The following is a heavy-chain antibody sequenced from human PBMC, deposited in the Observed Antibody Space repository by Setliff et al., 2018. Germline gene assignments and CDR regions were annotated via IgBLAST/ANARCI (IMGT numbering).Heavy chain of an antibody. D-gene: IGHD3-10*01. Sequence: SETLSLTCAVYGGSFSGYYWSWIRQPPGKGLEWIGEINHSGSTNYNPSLKSRVTISVDTSKTQFSLSLSSVTAPDTAMYYCARGRTPRYYYVSGSYSIGYFDLWGRGTLVTVSS. V-gene: IGHV4-34*01. CDR2: INHSGST. J-gene: IGHJ2*01. CDR1: GGSFSGYY. CDR3: ARGRTPRYYYVSGSYSIGYFDL.